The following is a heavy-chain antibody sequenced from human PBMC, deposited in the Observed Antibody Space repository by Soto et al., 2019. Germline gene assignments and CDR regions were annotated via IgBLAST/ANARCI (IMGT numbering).Heavy chain of an antibody. CDR2: IGVYANT. J-gene: IGHJ4*02. D-gene: IGHD5-18*01. V-gene: IGHV3-23*01. CDR3: AKSPRIQLWPPQFDF. Sequence: GGSLRLSCAASGFTFSSYDMKWVRQAPGKGLEWVSAIGVYANTYYADSVKGRFTISRDNSKNTLYLQVNSLRAEDTAVYYCAKSPRIQLWPPQFDFWGQGTLVTVSS. CDR1: GFTFSSYD.